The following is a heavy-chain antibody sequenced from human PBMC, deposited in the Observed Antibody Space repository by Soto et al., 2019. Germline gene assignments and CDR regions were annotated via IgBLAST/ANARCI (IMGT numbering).Heavy chain of an antibody. Sequence: GGSLRLSCAASGFTFSSYSMNWVRQAPGKGLEWVSSISSSSSYIYYADSVKGRFTISRDNAKNSLYLQMNSLRAEDTAVYYCARVSTYSSGWYNDRVWDPRGRHLDYWGQGTLVTVSS. J-gene: IGHJ4*02. V-gene: IGHV3-21*01. CDR1: GFTFSSYS. CDR3: ARVSTYSSGWYNDRVWDPRGRHLDY. D-gene: IGHD6-19*01. CDR2: ISSSSSYI.